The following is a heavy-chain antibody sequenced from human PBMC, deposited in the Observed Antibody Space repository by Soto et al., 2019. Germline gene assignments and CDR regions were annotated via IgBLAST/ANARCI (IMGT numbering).Heavy chain of an antibody. D-gene: IGHD1-26*01. J-gene: IGHJ6*02. V-gene: IGHV3-15*07. CDR2: IKSKTDGGTT. CDR3: TTVKWELLRFSYYGMDV. Sequence: VQLVESGGGLVKPGGSLRLSCAASGFTFSNAWMNWVRQAPGKGLEWVGRIKSKTDGGTTDYAAPVKGRFTISRDDSKNTLYLQMNSLKTEDTAVYYCTTVKWELLRFSYYGMDVWGQGTTVTVSS. CDR1: GFTFSNAW.